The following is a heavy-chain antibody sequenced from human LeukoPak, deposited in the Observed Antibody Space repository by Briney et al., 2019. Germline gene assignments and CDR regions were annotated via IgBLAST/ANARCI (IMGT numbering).Heavy chain of an antibody. CDR3: ARDWYYYGSGSRFFDY. Sequence: SETLSLTCTVSGYSISRINWWSWVRPAPGKGPEWIGEILYTGSTNYNPSLKSRVTVSIDKANNQFSLNLTSVTVADAAVYYCARDWYYYGSGSRFFDYWGQGTLVTVSS. CDR1: GYSISRINW. CDR2: ILYTGST. D-gene: IGHD3-10*01. J-gene: IGHJ4*02. V-gene: IGHV4-4*02.